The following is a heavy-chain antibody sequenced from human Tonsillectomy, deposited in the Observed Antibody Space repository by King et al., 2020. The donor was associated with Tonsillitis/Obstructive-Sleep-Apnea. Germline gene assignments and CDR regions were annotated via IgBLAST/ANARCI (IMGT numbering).Heavy chain of an antibody. Sequence: VQLVESGGGLVQPGGSLRLSCAASGFTFSSYAMSWVRQAPGKGLEGVSAISGSGGSTYYADSVKGRLTISRDNSKNTLYLQMNSLRAEDTAVYYCAKAAGKITIFGVVRNAFDIWGQGTMVTVSS. CDR3: AKAAGKITIFGVVRNAFDI. V-gene: IGHV3-23*04. CDR2: ISGSGGST. CDR1: GFTFSSYA. J-gene: IGHJ3*02. D-gene: IGHD3-3*01.